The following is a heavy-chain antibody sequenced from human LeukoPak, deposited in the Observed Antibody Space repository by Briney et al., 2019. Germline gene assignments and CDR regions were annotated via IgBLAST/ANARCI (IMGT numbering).Heavy chain of an antibody. V-gene: IGHV3-64D*06. D-gene: IGHD2-2*01. J-gene: IGHJ5*02. CDR3: VKGVVVPAATGFDP. Sequence: GGSLRLSCSASGFTFSSYAMHWARQAPGKGLEYVSAISSNGGSTYYADSVKGRFTISRDNSKNTLYLQMSSLRAEDTAVYYCVKGVVVPAATGFDPWGQGTLVTVSS. CDR1: GFTFSSYA. CDR2: ISSNGGST.